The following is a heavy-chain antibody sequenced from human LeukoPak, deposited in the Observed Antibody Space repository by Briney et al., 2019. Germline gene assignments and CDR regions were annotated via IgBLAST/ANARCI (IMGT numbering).Heavy chain of an antibody. V-gene: IGHV3-30*04. CDR1: GFTFSSYA. J-gene: IGHJ4*02. D-gene: IGHD3-10*01. Sequence: GGSLRLSCAASGFTFSSYAMHWVRQAPGKGLEWVAVISYDGSNKYYADSVKGRFTISRDNAKNSLYLQMNSLRVEDTAVYYCAREKHYYGSVVDYWGQGTLVTVS. CDR2: ISYDGSNK. CDR3: AREKHYYGSVVDY.